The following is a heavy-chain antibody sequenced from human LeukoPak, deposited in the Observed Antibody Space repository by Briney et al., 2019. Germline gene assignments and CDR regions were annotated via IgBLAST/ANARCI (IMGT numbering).Heavy chain of an antibody. CDR3: AKGYCSSTSCYPEAPSDY. D-gene: IGHD2-2*01. J-gene: IGHJ4*02. CDR1: GFTFSNYG. CDR2: ISYDGNSK. V-gene: IGHV3-30*18. Sequence: GRSLRLSCAASGFTFSNYGMHWVRQAPGKGLEWVAVISYDGNSKYYVDSVKGRLTISRDNSKNTLYLQMNSLRAEDTAVYYCAKGYCSSTSCYPEAPSDYWGQGTLVTVSS.